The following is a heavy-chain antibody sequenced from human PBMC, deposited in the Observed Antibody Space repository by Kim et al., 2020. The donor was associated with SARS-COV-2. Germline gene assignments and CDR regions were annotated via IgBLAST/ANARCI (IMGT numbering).Heavy chain of an antibody. Sequence: GTANYEQKFQGRVTITADESTSTAYMELSSLRSEDTAVYYCASHGGYGDYWGQGTLVTVSS. CDR3: ASHGGYGDY. CDR2: GTA. J-gene: IGHJ4*02. D-gene: IGHD1-26*01. V-gene: IGHV1-69*01.